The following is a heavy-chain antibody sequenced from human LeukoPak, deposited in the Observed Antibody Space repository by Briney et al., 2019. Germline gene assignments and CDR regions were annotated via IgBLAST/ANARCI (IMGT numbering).Heavy chain of an antibody. Sequence: GGSLRLSCAASGFTFSSYSMKWVRQAPGKGLEWVAGISYDGSSKYYADSVKGRFTISRDDSKNTLYLQMNSLRAEDTAAYYCAKDEDHDYGDYYLDSWGQEPWSPSPQ. CDR3: AKDEDHDYGDYYLDS. CDR2: ISYDGSSK. V-gene: IGHV3-30*18. D-gene: IGHD4-17*01. J-gene: IGHJ4*01. CDR1: GFTFSSYS.